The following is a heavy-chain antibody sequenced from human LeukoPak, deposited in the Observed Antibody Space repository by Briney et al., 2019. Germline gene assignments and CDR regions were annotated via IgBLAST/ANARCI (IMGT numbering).Heavy chain of an antibody. Sequence: GGSLRLSCAASGFTFSSYAMSWVRQAPGKGLEWVSTISTSGASTYYADSVKGRFTISRDNSKNTLYLQMNSLRAEDTAVYYCAKINPYDYVWGSADYWGQGTLVTVS. J-gene: IGHJ4*02. D-gene: IGHD3-16*01. CDR2: ISTSGAST. CDR3: AKINPYDYVWGSADY. CDR1: GFTFSSYA. V-gene: IGHV3-23*01.